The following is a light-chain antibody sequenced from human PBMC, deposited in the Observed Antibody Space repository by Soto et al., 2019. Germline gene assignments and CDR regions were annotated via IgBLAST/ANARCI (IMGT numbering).Light chain of an antibody. V-gene: IGKV3-20*01. CDR1: QSVSNNY. J-gene: IGKJ1*01. Sequence: EIVLTQSPGTLSLSPGERATLSCRASQSVSNNYFAWYQQKPGQAPRLLIYGASNTATSIPDRFSGSGSATDFTLTISRLEPEDVAVYYCQQYGSSGTFGQGTKVDI. CDR2: GAS. CDR3: QQYGSSGT.